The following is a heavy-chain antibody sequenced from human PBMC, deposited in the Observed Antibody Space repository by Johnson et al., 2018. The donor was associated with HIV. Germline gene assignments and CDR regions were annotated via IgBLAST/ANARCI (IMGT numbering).Heavy chain of an antibody. Sequence: QVQLVESGGGVVQPGRSLRLSCAASGFTFSSYGMHWVRQAPGKGLEWVAVISYDGSNKYYADSVKGRFTISRDNSKNTPYLQMNSLRAEDTAVYYCANPRQPSDAFDIWGQGTMVTVSS. J-gene: IGHJ3*02. CDR1: GFTFSSYG. CDR2: ISYDGSNK. D-gene: IGHD6-13*01. V-gene: IGHV3-30*18. CDR3: ANPRQPSDAFDI.